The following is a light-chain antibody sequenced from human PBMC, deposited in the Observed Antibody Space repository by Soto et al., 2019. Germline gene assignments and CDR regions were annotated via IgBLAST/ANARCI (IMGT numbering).Light chain of an antibody. CDR2: DAS. CDR1: QSVRTN. V-gene: IGKV3-15*01. J-gene: IGKJ2*01. Sequence: EIVMTQSPATLSASPGERATLSCRASQSVRTNLAWYQQKPGQAPRLLIYDASTMATGIPARFSGSGSGTEFTLTFNSLQSEDFAIYYCQQYNNWPPYSFGQGTKLEIK. CDR3: QQYNNWPPYS.